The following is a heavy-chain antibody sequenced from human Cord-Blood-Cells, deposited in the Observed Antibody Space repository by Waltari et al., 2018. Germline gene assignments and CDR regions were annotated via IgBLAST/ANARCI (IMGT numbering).Heavy chain of an antibody. CDR3: ARGVPYSSSWRNWFDP. CDR2: RNPNSGNT. J-gene: IGHJ5*02. V-gene: IGHV1-8*01. D-gene: IGHD6-13*01. CDR1: GYTFTSYD. Sequence: QVQLVQSGAEVKKPGASVKVSCKASGYTFTSYDINWVRQATGQGLEWMGWRNPNSGNTGYAQKVQGRVTMTRNTSISTAYMELSSLRSEDTAVYYCARGVPYSSSWRNWFDPWGQGTLVTVSS.